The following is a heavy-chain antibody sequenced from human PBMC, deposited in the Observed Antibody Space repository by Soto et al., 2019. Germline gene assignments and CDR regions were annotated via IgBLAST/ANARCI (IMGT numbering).Heavy chain of an antibody. J-gene: IGHJ4*02. CDR3: AREGHYIVGATSALFDY. D-gene: IGHD1-26*01. CDR1: GGTFSSYA. Sequence: ASVKVSCKASGGTFSSYAISWVRQAPGQGLEWMGGIIPIFGTANYAQKFQGRVTITADESTSTAYTELSSLRSVDTAVYYCAREGHYIVGATSALFDYWGQGTLVTVSS. CDR2: IIPIFGTA. V-gene: IGHV1-69*13.